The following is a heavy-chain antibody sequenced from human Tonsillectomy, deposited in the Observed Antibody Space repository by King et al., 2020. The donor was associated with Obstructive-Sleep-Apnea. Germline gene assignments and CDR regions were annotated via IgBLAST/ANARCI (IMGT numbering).Heavy chain of an antibody. J-gene: IGHJ4*02. D-gene: IGHD6-13*01. CDR2: IKQDGSEK. CDR1: GFTFSSYW. Sequence: DVQLVESGGGLVQPGGSLRLSCAASGFTFSSYWMSWVRQAPGKGLEWVANIKQDGSEKYYVDSVKGRFTITRDNAKNSLYLQMNSLRAEETAVYYCARDLSSWYVAGVASFGYWGQGTLVTVSS. CDR3: ARDLSSWYVAGVASFGY. V-gene: IGHV3-7*03.